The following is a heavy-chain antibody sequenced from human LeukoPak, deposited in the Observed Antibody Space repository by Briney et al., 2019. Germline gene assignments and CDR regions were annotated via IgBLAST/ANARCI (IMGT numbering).Heavy chain of an antibody. J-gene: IGHJ4*02. CDR1: GGSISSGGYY. CDR2: IYHSGST. D-gene: IGHD6-19*01. Sequence: SQTLSLTCTVSGGSISSGGYYWSWIRQPPGKGLEWIGYIYHSGSTYYNPSLKSRVTISVDRSKNQFSLKLSSVTAADTAVYYCARHGQWLAYFDYWGQGTLVTVSS. CDR3: ARHGQWLAYFDY. V-gene: IGHV4-30-2*01.